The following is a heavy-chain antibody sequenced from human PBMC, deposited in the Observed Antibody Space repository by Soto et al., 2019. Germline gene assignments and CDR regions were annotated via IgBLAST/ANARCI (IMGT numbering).Heavy chain of an antibody. CDR3: ARGVMVRGVRTIDLFDY. V-gene: IGHV1-2*04. CDR2: INPNSGGT. J-gene: IGHJ4*02. CDR1: GYTFTGYY. Sequence: GASVKVSCKASGYTFTGYYMHWVRQAPGQGLEWMGWINPNSGGTNYAQKFQGWVTMTRDTSISTAYMELSRLRSDDTAVYYCARGVMVRGVRTIDLFDYWGQGTLVTVSS. D-gene: IGHD3-10*01.